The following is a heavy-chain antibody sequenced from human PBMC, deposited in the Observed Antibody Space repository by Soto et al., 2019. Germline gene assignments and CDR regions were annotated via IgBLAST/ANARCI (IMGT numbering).Heavy chain of an antibody. CDR3: ALLDVVTAIYGMDV. D-gene: IGHD2-21*02. CDR1: GGSISSGDYY. CDR2: IYYSGST. V-gene: IGHV4-30-4*01. J-gene: IGHJ6*02. Sequence: QVQLQESGPGLVKPSQTLSLTCTVSGGSISSGDYYWSWIRQPPGKGLEWIGYIYYSGSTYYNPSLNSRVTRSVDTSKNQFSLKRSSVTAADTAVYYCALLDVVTAIYGMDVWGQGTTVTVSS.